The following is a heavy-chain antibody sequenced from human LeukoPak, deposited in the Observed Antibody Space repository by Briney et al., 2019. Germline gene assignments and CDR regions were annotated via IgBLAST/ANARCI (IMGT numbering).Heavy chain of an antibody. CDR3: ASDGQRDWFDP. J-gene: IGHJ5*02. CDR1: GYSFTSYY. Sequence: ASVKLSCKASGYSFTSYYMHWVRHAHGQGLELMGWINPNSGGTNYAQKFQGRVTMTRDTSISTAYMELSRLRSDDTAVYYCASDGQRDWFDPWGQGTLVTVSS. V-gene: IGHV1-2*02. CDR2: INPNSGGT.